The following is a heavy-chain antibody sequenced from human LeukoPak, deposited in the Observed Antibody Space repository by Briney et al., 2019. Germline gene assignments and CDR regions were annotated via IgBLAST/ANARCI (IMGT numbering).Heavy chain of an antibody. D-gene: IGHD6-13*01. CDR1: GGSISSSSYY. V-gene: IGHV4-39*07. CDR3: ARVPGIAAAGALDY. Sequence: PSETLSLTCTVSGGSISSSSYYWAWIRQPPGKGLEWIGSIYYSGSTYYNPSLKSRVTISVDTSKNQFSLKLSSVTAADTAVYYCARVPGIAAAGALDYWGQGTLVTVSS. J-gene: IGHJ4*02. CDR2: IYYSGST.